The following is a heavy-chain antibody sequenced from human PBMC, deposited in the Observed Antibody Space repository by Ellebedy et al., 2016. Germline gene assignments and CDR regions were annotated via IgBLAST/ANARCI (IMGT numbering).Heavy chain of an antibody. CDR2: ISYDGSNK. D-gene: IGHD5-18*01. J-gene: IGHJ4*02. CDR1: GFTFRSYA. CDR3: ARDQVELWAFLDY. Sequence: GGSLRLSCAASGFTFRSYAMHWVRQAPGKGLEWVAVISYDGSNKFNADSVKGRFTISRDNSKNTLYLQMNSLRAEDTAVYYCARDQVELWAFLDYWGQGTLVTVSS. V-gene: IGHV3-30*04.